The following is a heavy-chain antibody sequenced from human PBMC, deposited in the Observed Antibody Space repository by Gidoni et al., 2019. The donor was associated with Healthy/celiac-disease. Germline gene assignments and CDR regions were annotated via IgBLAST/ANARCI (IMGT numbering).Heavy chain of an antibody. D-gene: IGHD3-3*01. CDR1: AFTCSNAS. CDR2: IKSKTDGGTT. V-gene: IGHV3-15*01. Sequence: EVQLVESGGGVVKPGGHLRLPCAASAFTCSNASMSCVRQAPGKGLEWVGRIKSKTDGGTTDYAAPVKDRFTISRDDSKNTLYLQMDSLKTEDTAVYYCTTETYDFWSGYLREGYFDYWGQGTLVTVSS. J-gene: IGHJ4*02. CDR3: TTETYDFWSGYLREGYFDY.